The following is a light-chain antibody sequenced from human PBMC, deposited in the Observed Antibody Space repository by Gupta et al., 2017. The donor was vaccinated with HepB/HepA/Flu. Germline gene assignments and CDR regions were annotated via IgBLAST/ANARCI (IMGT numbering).Light chain of an antibody. J-gene: IGKJ1*01. CDR1: QSISTW. Sequence: TQMTQSPSTLSASVGDRVTITCRASQSISTWLAWYQQKSGKAPKLLIYKASNLQSGVPSRFSGSGSGTEFTLTINSLQPEDSATYYCQQYNNSFGQGTKVEIK. CDR2: KAS. V-gene: IGKV1-5*03. CDR3: QQYNNS.